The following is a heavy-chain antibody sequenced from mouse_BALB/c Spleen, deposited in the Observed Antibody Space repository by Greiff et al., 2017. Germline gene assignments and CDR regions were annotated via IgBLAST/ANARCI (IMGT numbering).Heavy chain of an antibody. Sequence: DLVKPGASVKLSCKASGYTFTSYWINWIKQRPGQGLEWIGRIAPGSGSTYYNEMFKGKATLTVDTSSSTAYNQLSSLSSEDSAVYFCARDGNYYWGQGTTLTVSS. CDR3: ARDGNYY. J-gene: IGHJ2*01. CDR2: IAPGSGST. D-gene: IGHD2-1*01. CDR1: GYTFTSYW. V-gene: IGHV1S41*01.